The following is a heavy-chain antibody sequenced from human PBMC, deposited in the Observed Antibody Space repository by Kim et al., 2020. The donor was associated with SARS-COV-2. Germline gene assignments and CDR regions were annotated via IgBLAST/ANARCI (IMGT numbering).Heavy chain of an antibody. Sequence: SETLSLTCAVYGGSFSGYYWSWIRQPPGKGLEWIGEINHSGSTNYNPSLKSRVTISVDTSKNQFSLKLSSVTAADTAVYYCARANRELLTYWGQGTLVTV. CDR3: ARANRELLTY. CDR1: GGSFSGYY. J-gene: IGHJ4*02. D-gene: IGHD3-10*01. V-gene: IGHV4-34*01. CDR2: INHSGST.